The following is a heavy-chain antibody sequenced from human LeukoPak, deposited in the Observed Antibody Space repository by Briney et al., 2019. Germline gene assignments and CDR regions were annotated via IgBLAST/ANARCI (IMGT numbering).Heavy chain of an antibody. J-gene: IGHJ3*02. CDR1: GFTFSSYA. V-gene: IGHV3-30*04. CDR3: ASSYYYGSGSYYPDAFDI. CDR2: ISYDGSNK. D-gene: IGHD3-10*01. Sequence: PGRSLRPSCAASGFTFSSYAMHWVRQAPGKGLEWVAVISYDGSNKYYADSVKGRFTISRDNSKNTLYLQMNSLRAEDTAVYYCASSYYYGSGSYYPDAFDIWGQGTMVTVSS.